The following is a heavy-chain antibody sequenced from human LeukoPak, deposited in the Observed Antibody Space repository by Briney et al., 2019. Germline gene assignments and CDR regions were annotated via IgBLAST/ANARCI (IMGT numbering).Heavy chain of an antibody. D-gene: IGHD5-24*01. V-gene: IGHV4-39*01. CDR1: GGSITSSSYC. Sequence: SETLSLTCTVSGGSITSSSYCWAWIRQPPGKELQWIGSVYYSGSTYYNPSLRSRVTMYVDTSKNQFSLKLSAVTAADTAVYYCARLRDSAGAFDIWGQGTMVTVA. CDR2: VYYSGST. J-gene: IGHJ3*02. CDR3: ARLRDSAGAFDI.